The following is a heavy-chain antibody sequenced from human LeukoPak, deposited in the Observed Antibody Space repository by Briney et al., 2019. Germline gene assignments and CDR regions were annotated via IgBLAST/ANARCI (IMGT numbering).Heavy chain of an antibody. CDR1: GGSISSYY. D-gene: IGHD2-2*02. Sequence: SETLSLTCTVSGGSISSYYWSWIRQPAGEGLEWIGRIYTSGSTNYNPSLKSRVTMSVDTSKNQSSLKLSSVTAADTAVYYCASSPGYCSSISCYSYFDYWGQGTLVTVSS. CDR3: ASSPGYCSSISCYSYFDY. J-gene: IGHJ4*02. CDR2: IYTSGST. V-gene: IGHV4-4*07.